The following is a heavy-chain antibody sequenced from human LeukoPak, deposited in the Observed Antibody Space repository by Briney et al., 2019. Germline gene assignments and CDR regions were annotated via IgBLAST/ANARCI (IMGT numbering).Heavy chain of an antibody. Sequence: SETLSLTCTVSGYSISSGYYWGWIRQPPGKGLEWIGSIYHSGSTYYNPSLKSRVTISVDTSKNQFSLKLSSVTAADTAMYYCARGTGTDFDFGGQGTLVTVSS. CDR2: IYHSGST. CDR1: GYSISSGYY. D-gene: IGHD1-1*01. V-gene: IGHV4-38-2*02. J-gene: IGHJ4*02. CDR3: ARGTGTDFDF.